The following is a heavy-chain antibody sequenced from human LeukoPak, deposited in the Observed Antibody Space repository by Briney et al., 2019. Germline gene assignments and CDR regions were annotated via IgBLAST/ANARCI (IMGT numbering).Heavy chain of an antibody. V-gene: IGHV3-21*01. CDR3: ARDILDSSGYSGAFDI. CDR2: LTSSSSYI. CDR1: GFTFSSYW. D-gene: IGHD3-22*01. Sequence: GGSLRLSCAASGFTFSSYWMSRVRQAPGKGLEWVSSLTSSSSYIYYADSVKGRFTISRDNAKNSLYLQMNSLRAEDTAVYYCARDILDSSGYSGAFDIWGQGTMVTVSS. J-gene: IGHJ3*02.